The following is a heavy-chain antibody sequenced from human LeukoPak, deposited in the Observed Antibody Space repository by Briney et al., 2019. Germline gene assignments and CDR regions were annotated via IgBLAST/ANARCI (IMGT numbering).Heavy chain of an antibody. CDR3: AKDIHSSSWYDYYYGMDV. D-gene: IGHD6-13*01. CDR1: GFTFDDYA. J-gene: IGHJ6*02. Sequence: GRSLRLSCAASGFTFDDYAMHWVRQAPRKGLEWVSGISWNSGSIGYADSVKGRFTISRDNAKNSLYLQMNSLRAEDTALYYCAKDIHSSSWYDYYYGMDVWGQGTTVTVSS. V-gene: IGHV3-9*01. CDR2: ISWNSGSI.